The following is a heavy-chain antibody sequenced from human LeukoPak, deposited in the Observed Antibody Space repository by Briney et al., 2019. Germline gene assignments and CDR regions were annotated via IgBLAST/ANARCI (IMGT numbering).Heavy chain of an antibody. CDR3: AREPYDFWSGSGPYYFDY. CDR1: GGTFSSYA. D-gene: IGHD3-3*01. V-gene: IGHV1-69*13. J-gene: IGHJ4*02. Sequence: ASVKVSCKASGGTFSSYAISWVRKAPGQGLKWMGGIIHIFGTANYAQKFQGRVTITADESTSTAYMELSSLRSEDTAVYYCAREPYDFWSGSGPYYFDYWGQGTLVTVSS. CDR2: IIHIFGTA.